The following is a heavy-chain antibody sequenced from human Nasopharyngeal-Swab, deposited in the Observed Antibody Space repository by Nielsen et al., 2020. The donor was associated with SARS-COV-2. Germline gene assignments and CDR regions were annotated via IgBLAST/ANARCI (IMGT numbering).Heavy chain of an antibody. D-gene: IGHD3-10*01. V-gene: IGHV4-59*12. J-gene: IGHJ6*03. CDR2: IYYSGST. Sequence: SETLSLTCTVSGGSISSYYWSWIRQPPGKGREWIGYIYYSGSTNYNPSLKSRVTISVDTSKNQFSLKLSSVTAADTAVYYCARYGAGGSRITMVRGYMDVWGKGTTVTVSS. CDR1: GGSISSYY. CDR3: ARYGAGGSRITMVRGYMDV.